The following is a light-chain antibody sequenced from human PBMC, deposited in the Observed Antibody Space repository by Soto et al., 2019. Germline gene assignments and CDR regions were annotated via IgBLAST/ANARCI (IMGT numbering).Light chain of an antibody. CDR1: QSVSNS. CDR2: DAS. CDR3: QHRNSCRPGAN. Sequence: EIVLTQSPATLSLSPGERATLSCRASQSVSNSLAWYQQKPGQTPRLLIYDASNRATGIPARFSGSGSGTDFTLTITSLETQAIAVYYCQHRNSCRPGANFGGGTKVEIK. V-gene: IGKV3-11*01. J-gene: IGKJ4*01.